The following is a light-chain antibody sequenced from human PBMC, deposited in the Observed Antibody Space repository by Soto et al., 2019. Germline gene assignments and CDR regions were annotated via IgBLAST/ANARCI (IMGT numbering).Light chain of an antibody. J-gene: IGKJ3*01. V-gene: IGKV3-20*01. CDR3: QHYGSSRLT. CDR2: GAS. CDR1: QSVSSSY. Sequence: ELVLTQSPGTLSLSPGERATLSCRASQSVSSSYLAWYQQKPGQAPRLLIFGASSRATGIPDRFSGSGSGTDFTLSISSLEPEYFAVYYCQHYGSSRLTFGPGTKVYSK.